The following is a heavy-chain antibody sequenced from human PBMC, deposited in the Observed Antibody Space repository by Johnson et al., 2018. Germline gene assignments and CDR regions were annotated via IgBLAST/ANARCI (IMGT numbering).Heavy chain of an antibody. CDR3: ARPLSIPFDAFDI. CDR1: GFTFSTYW. CDR2: IKQDGSEK. Sequence: VQLVESGGGLVQPGGSLRLSCAASGFTFSTYWMSWVRQAPGKGLEWVANIKQDGSEKYYVDSMKGRFTISRDNAKNSLYLQMNSLRAEDTAVYNCARPLSIPFDAFDIWGQGTMVTVSS. V-gene: IGHV3-7*01. J-gene: IGHJ3*02. D-gene: IGHD2-2*02.